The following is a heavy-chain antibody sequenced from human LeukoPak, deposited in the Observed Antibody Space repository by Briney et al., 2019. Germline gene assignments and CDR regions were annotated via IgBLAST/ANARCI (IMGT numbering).Heavy chain of an antibody. D-gene: IGHD6-13*01. Sequence: GGSLRLSCAASGFTFSGSGMHWVRQAPGKGLEWVTFIRYDGSNKYYTDSVKGRFTISRDNSKNTLYLQMNSLRAEDTAVYYCARDPDSSSPNWFDPWGQGTLVTVSS. CDR1: GFTFSGSG. J-gene: IGHJ5*02. V-gene: IGHV3-30*02. CDR2: IRYDGSNK. CDR3: ARDPDSSSPNWFDP.